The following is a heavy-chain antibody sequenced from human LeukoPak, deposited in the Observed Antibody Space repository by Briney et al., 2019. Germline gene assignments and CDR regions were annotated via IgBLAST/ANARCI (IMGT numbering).Heavy chain of an antibody. CDR3: ARDRGWLQFDC. Sequence: GGSLRLSCAASGFIFRNYYMSWVRQAPGKGLEWVSAINGSGNSTYYADSVKGRFTISRDNAKNSLYLQMDSLSAEDTAVYYCARDRGWLQFDCWGQGTLVTVSS. CDR2: INGSGNST. V-gene: IGHV3-23*01. D-gene: IGHD5-24*01. CDR1: GFIFRNYY. J-gene: IGHJ4*02.